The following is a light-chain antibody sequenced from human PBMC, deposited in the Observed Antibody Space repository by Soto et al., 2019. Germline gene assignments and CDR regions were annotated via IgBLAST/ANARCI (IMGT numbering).Light chain of an antibody. CDR1: SSDVGGYNY. J-gene: IGLJ2*01. CDR2: EVN. V-gene: IGLV2-8*01. Sequence: QSALTQSPSASGSPGQSVTISCTGTSSDVGGYNYVSWYQQHPGKAPKLMIYEVNKWPSGVPDRFSGSKSGNTASLTVSGLQAEDEADYYCSSYAGDNKYVLFGGGTKLTVL. CDR3: SSYAGDNKYVL.